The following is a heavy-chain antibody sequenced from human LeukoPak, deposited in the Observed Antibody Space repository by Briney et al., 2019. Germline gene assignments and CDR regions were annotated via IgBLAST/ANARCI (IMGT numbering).Heavy chain of an antibody. CDR2: INWNGNNI. D-gene: IGHD2-15*01. CDR3: ARDHEEYCSGGSCSRFDY. Sequence: GGSLRLSCAASGFIFDDYDVSWVRQAPGKGLEWVSNINWNGNNIGYADSVRGRFTISRDNAKNSVYLHMNSLRAEDTAVYYCARDHEEYCSGGSCSRFDYWGQGTLVTVSS. J-gene: IGHJ4*02. V-gene: IGHV3-20*04. CDR1: GFIFDDYD.